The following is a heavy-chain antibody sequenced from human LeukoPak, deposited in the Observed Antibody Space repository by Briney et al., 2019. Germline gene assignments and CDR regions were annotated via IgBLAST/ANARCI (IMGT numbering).Heavy chain of an antibody. CDR2: INWNGAWT. V-gene: IGHV3-20*04. J-gene: IGHJ5*02. Sequence: GSLRLSCAASGFKFDDYGMSWVRQAPGKGLEWVCDINWNGAWTCYADSVKGRFTISRDNAKNSLYLQMNSLRAEDTALYYCAGYYYDSSRGFDLWGQGTLVTVSA. CDR3: AGYYYDSSRGFDL. D-gene: IGHD3-22*01. CDR1: GFKFDDYG.